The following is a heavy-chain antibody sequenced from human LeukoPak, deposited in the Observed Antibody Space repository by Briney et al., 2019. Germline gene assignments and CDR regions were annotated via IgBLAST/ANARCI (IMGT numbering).Heavy chain of an antibody. Sequence: GGSLRLSCAASGFTFSSYGMHWVRQAPGKGLEWVAVIWYGGSNKYYADSVKGRFTISRDNSKNTLYLQMNSLRAEDTAVYYCARAGVKEQLWLWEPYYFDYWGQGTLVTVSS. CDR3: ARAGVKEQLWLWEPYYFDY. CDR2: IWYGGSNK. J-gene: IGHJ4*02. D-gene: IGHD5-18*01. V-gene: IGHV3-33*08. CDR1: GFTFSSYG.